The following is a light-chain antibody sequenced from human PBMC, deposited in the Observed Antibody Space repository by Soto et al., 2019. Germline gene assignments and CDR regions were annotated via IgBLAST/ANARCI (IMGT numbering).Light chain of an antibody. Sequence: EIVMTQSPATLSVSPGERATLSCRASQSVSSNLACYQQKPGQAPRLLIYGASTRATGIPDRFSGSGSRTDFTLTISRLEPEDFAVYYCQQYGSSPWTFGQGTKVDIK. CDR2: GAS. V-gene: IGKV3-20*01. CDR1: QSVSSN. CDR3: QQYGSSPWT. J-gene: IGKJ1*01.